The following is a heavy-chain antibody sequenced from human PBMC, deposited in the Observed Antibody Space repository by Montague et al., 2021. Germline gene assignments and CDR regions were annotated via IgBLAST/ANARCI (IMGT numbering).Heavy chain of an antibody. CDR2: IYYSGTT. CDR3: TRKGWFGDYGFDI. Sequence: ETLSLTRTVSGVSISSSNYQWGWIRQPPGKGPEWIGSIYYSGTTYYNPSLRSRVTISVDTSENQFSLKLNSVTAADTAFYYCTRKGWFGDYGFDIWGQGTMVTVSS. V-gene: IGHV4-39*01. D-gene: IGHD3-10*01. CDR1: GVSISSSNYQ. J-gene: IGHJ3*02.